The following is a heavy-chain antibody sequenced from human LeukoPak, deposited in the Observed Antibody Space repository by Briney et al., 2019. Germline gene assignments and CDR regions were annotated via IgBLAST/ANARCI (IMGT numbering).Heavy chain of an antibody. CDR1: GYTFTSYG. V-gene: IGHV1-18*01. J-gene: IGHJ4*02. D-gene: IGHD6-19*01. Sequence: ASVKVSCKASGYTFTSYGISWVRQAPGQGLEWMGWISAYNGNTNYAQKLQGRVTMTTDTSTSTAYMELRSLRSDDTAVYYCAKDNFIERSGWYLGFGFDYWGQGTLVTVSS. CDR3: AKDNFIERSGWYLGFGFDY. CDR2: ISAYNGNT.